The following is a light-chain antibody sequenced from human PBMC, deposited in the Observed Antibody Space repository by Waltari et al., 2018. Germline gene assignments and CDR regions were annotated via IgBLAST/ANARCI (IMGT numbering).Light chain of an antibody. Sequence: QSLLTQPPSVSGAPGQRVTISCTGSSSNIGGGYDVHWYQQLPGAAPKLLLYATKDRPSGVPARFSCSNSCTSASLVITGHQTEDEADYYCQTYDSTLSAPYVFGTGTKVSIL. J-gene: IGLJ1*01. CDR1: SSNIGGGYD. CDR3: QTYDSTLSAPYV. CDR2: ATK. V-gene: IGLV1-40*01.